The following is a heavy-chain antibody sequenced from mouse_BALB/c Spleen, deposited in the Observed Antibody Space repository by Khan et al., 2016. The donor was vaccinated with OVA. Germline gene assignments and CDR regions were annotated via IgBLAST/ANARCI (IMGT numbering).Heavy chain of an antibody. Sequence: VELVESGPALVAPSQSLSITCTVSGFSLTSYGVNWVRQPPGKGLEWLGVIWGDGSTNYHSVLISRLSISTDNSKSQVFLKLNSLQTDDTATYYCVKQNYGTLYAMDYWGQGTAVTVSS. CDR3: VKQNYGTLYAMDY. J-gene: IGHJ4*01. CDR1: GFSLTSYG. D-gene: IGHD2-1*01. CDR2: IWGDGST. V-gene: IGHV2-3*01.